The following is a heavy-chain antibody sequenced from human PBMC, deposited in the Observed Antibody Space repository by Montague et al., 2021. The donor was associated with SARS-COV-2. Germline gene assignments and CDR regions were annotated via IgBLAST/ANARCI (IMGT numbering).Heavy chain of an antibody. CDR2: IWHGGST. Sequence: SETLSLTCTVSGYSITHAYYWGWIRQPPGKGLEWIGNIWHGGSTYYNPSLKSRVTISVDKSKNQFSLSLSSATAADTAVYYCARFFSSWTGWGQGTLVTVSS. CDR3: ARFFSSWTG. V-gene: IGHV4-38-2*02. CDR1: GYSITHAYY. D-gene: IGHD6-13*01. J-gene: IGHJ4*02.